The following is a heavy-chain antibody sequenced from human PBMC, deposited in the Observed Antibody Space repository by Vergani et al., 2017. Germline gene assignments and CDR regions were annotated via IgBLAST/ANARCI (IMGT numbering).Heavy chain of an antibody. CDR2: IIPILGIA. D-gene: IGHD3-10*01. CDR3: ARDKAGHRGGPRLXGRERGGRGYGMDV. Sequence: QVQLVQSGAEVKKPGSSVKVSCKASGGTFSSYTISWVRQAPGQGLEWMGRIIPILGIANYAQKSQGRVTITADKSTSTAYMELSSLRSEDTAVCYCARDKAGHRGGPRLXGRERGGRGYGMDVGGQGTTVTVSS. V-gene: IGHV1-69*02. CDR1: GGTFSSYT. J-gene: IGHJ6*02.